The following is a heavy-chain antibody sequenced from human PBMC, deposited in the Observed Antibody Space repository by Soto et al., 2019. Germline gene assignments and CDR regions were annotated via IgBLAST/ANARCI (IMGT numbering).Heavy chain of an antibody. Sequence: PEESLKISCKGSGYIFTSYWIGWVRQMPGKGLEWMGIIYPGDSDTRYSPSFQGQVTISADKSISTAYLQWSSLKASDTAMYYCARNGVGDLLTGQPDYWGPVTLVTVSP. J-gene: IGHJ4*02. CDR1: GYIFTSYW. V-gene: IGHV5-51*01. D-gene: IGHD3-9*01. CDR2: IYPGDSDT. CDR3: ARNGVGDLLTGQPDY.